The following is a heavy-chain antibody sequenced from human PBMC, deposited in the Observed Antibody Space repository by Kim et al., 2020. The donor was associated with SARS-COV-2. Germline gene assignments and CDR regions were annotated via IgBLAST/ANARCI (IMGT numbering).Heavy chain of an antibody. CDR3: ARDGYYDSSAYYYNDAFDI. D-gene: IGHD3-22*01. J-gene: IGHJ3*02. CDR1: GFSFSSYS. Sequence: GGSLRLSCAASGFSFSSYSMNWVRQAPGKGLEWVSYIGSTGRTIDYADSVKGRLTISRDNAKNSLYLQMNSLRDEDTAVYYCARDGYYDSSAYYYNDAFDIWGQGTLVTVSS. CDR2: IGSTGRTI. V-gene: IGHV3-48*02.